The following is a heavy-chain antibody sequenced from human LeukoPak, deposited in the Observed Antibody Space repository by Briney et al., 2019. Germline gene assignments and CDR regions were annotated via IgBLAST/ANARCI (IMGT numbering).Heavy chain of an antibody. CDR2: INHSGST. CDR3: ARGPPTDYYDSSGFYYVLDY. Sequence: SETLSLTCAVYGGSFSGYYWSWIRQPPGKGLEWIGEINHSGSTNYNPSLKSRVTISVDTSKNQFSLKLSSVTAADTAVYFCARGPPTDYYDSSGFYYVLDYWGQETLLTVSS. D-gene: IGHD3-22*01. V-gene: IGHV4-34*01. CDR1: GGSFSGYY. J-gene: IGHJ4*02.